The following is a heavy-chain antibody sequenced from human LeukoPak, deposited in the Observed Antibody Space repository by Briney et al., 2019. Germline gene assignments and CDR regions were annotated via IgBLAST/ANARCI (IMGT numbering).Heavy chain of an antibody. CDR2: FDPEDGET. D-gene: IGHD4-17*01. CDR1: GYTLTELS. V-gene: IGHV1-24*01. Sequence: ASVKVSCKVSGYTLTELSMHWVRQAPGKGLEWMGGFDPEDGETIYAQKFQGRVTMTEDTSTDTAYMELSSLRSEDTAVYYCATDINRAVTPGGRRRWFDPWGQGTLVTVS. J-gene: IGHJ5*02. CDR3: ATDINRAVTPGGRRRWFDP.